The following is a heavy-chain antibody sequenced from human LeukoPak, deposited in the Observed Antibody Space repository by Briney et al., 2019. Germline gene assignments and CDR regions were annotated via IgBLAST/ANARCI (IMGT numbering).Heavy chain of an antibody. CDR1: GGTFSSYA. D-gene: IGHD3-10*01. J-gene: IGHJ5*02. Sequence: SVKVSCKASGGTFSSYAISWVRQAPGQGLDWMGRIIPIFGTANYAQKFQGRVTITTDESTSTAYMELSSLRSEDTAVYYCARGYYYGSGGIIPPPPPSDWFDPWGQGTLVTVSS. V-gene: IGHV1-69*05. CDR2: IIPIFGTA. CDR3: ARGYYYGSGGIIPPPPPSDWFDP.